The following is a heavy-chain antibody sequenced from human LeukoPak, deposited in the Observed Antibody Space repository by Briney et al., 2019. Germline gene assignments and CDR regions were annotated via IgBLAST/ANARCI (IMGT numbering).Heavy chain of an antibody. Sequence: GGSLRLSCAASGFTFSSYAMHWVRQAPGKGLEWVAVISYDGSNKYYADSVKGRFTISRDNSKNTLYLQMSSLRAEDTAVYYCARVAHGNYGSGSYPYWGQGTLVTVSS. CDR3: ARVAHGNYGSGSYPY. D-gene: IGHD3-10*01. CDR1: GFTFSSYA. J-gene: IGHJ4*02. V-gene: IGHV3-30-3*01. CDR2: ISYDGSNK.